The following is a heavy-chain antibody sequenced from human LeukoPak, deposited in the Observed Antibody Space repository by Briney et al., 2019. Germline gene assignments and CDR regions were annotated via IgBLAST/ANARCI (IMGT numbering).Heavy chain of an antibody. CDR3: ARDYGDYAFDY. Sequence: ASVKVSCKASGGTFSSYAISWVRQAPGQGLEWVGRIIPILGIANYAQKFQGRVTITADKSTSTAYMELSSLRSEDTAVYYCARDYGDYAFDYWGQGTLVTVSS. J-gene: IGHJ4*02. CDR1: GGTFSSYA. V-gene: IGHV1-69*04. D-gene: IGHD4-17*01. CDR2: IIPILGIA.